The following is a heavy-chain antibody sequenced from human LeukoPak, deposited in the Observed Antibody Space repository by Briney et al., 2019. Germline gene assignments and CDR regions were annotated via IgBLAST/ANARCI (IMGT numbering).Heavy chain of an antibody. CDR3: ARLRYYGSGSYAFDI. D-gene: IGHD3-10*01. V-gene: IGHV3-7*02. CDR1: GFTFGSYW. Sequence: PGGSLRLSCAASGFTFGSYWANWVRQAPGKGLEWVANIKQDGSEKKYVDSVRGRFTISRDNAKNSLSLQMDSLSAEDTAVYHCARLRYYGSGSYAFDIRGQGTMVTVSS. J-gene: IGHJ3*02. CDR2: IKQDGSEK.